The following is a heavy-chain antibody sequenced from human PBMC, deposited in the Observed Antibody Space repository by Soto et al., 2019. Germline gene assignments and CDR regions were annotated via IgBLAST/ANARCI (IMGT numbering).Heavy chain of an antibody. D-gene: IGHD2-2*01. J-gene: IGHJ5*02. V-gene: IGHV4-30-2*01. CDR3: FREGPDAARLDP. Sequence: TLSLTCGVSGDTISTGGYTWAWIRQPPGKGLEWIGYIYHSGSTYYNPSLKSRVTISVDRSKNQFSLKLSSVTAADTAVYYCFREGPDAARLDPLGQGTLVPVSS. CDR1: GDTISTGGYT. CDR2: IYHSGST.